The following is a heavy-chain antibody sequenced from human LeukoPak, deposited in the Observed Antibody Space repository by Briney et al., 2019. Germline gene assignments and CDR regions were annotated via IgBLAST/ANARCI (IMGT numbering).Heavy chain of an antibody. D-gene: IGHD6-13*01. CDR1: GGSISSYY. J-gene: IGHJ4*02. CDR3: ARWGAAPT. Sequence: PSETLSLTCTVSGGSISSYYWSWTRQPPGKGLEWIGYIYYSGSTNYNPSLKSRVTISVDTSKNQFSLKLSSVTAADTAVYYCARWGAAPTWGQGTLVTVSS. V-gene: IGHV4-59*01. CDR2: IYYSGST.